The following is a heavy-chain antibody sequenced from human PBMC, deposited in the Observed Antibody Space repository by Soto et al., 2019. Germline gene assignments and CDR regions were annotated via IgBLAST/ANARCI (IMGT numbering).Heavy chain of an antibody. J-gene: IGHJ4*02. CDR1: GFTFSSYG. CDR2: ISFDGSNK. V-gene: IGHV3-30*03. D-gene: IGHD2-15*01. CDR3: ATGFRVVADAGGFAY. Sequence: PGGSLSLSCAASGFTFSSYGMHWVRPAPGLGLERVAVISFDGSNKYYADPAKGRFTISGVNSKNTLYVQMTSVRAEYKAGYCSATGFRVVADAGGFAYWGQGTRVTVSS.